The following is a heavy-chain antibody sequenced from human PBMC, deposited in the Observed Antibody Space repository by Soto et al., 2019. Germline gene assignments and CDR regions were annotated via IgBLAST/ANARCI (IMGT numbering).Heavy chain of an antibody. J-gene: IGHJ3*02. D-gene: IGHD4-17*01. CDR3: AHPRGYGVFDAYDI. V-gene: IGHV3-23*01. CDR1: GFTFSTYA. Sequence: AQLLESGGGLVQPGGSLRLSCAASGFTFSTYAMSWVRQAPGKGLEWVSAISAGGGSTYYADSVKGRFTISRDNSINTLYMQMNSLRTEDTAVYYCAHPRGYGVFDAYDIWGQGAMVTVSS. CDR2: ISAGGGST.